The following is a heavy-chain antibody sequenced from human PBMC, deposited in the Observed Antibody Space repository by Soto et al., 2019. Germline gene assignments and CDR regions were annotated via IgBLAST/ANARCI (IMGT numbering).Heavy chain of an antibody. CDR3: ATTYESIHSSSWYCFDP. CDR1: GGSISSGGYY. Sequence: SETLSLTCTVSGGSISSGGYYWSWIRQHPGKGLEWIGYIYYSGSTYYNPSLKSRVTISVDTSKNQFSLKLSSVTAADTAVYYCATTYESIHSSSWYCFDPWGQGTLVNVSS. J-gene: IGHJ5*02. V-gene: IGHV4-31*03. CDR2: IYYSGST. D-gene: IGHD6-13*01.